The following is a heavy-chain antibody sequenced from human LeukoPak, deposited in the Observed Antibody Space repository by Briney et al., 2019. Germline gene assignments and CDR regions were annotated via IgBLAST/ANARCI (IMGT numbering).Heavy chain of an antibody. CDR1: GGSISSGNYY. D-gene: IGHD6-13*01. Sequence: SQTLSLTCTVSGGSISSGNYYWTWIRQHPGKGLEWIGYIYYSGSTYYNPSLKSRVTISVDTSKNQFSLKLSSVTAADTAVYYCARDALYSSSWAYAFDIWGQGTMVTVSS. CDR3: ARDALYSSSWAYAFDI. CDR2: IYYSGST. J-gene: IGHJ3*02. V-gene: IGHV4-31*03.